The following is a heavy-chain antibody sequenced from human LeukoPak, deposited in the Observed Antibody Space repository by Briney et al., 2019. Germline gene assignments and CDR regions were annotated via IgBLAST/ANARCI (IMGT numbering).Heavy chain of an antibody. CDR1: GGSISSSSYY. V-gene: IGHV4-39*01. J-gene: IGHJ4*02. CDR3: ARQDSSSGGGAY. D-gene: IGHD6-13*01. CDR2: IYYSGST. Sequence: SETLSLTCTVSGGSISSSSYYWGWIRQPPGKGLEWIGSIYYSGSTYYNPSLKSRVTISVDTSKNQFSLELSSVTAADTAVYYCARQDSSSGGGAYWGQGTLVTVSS.